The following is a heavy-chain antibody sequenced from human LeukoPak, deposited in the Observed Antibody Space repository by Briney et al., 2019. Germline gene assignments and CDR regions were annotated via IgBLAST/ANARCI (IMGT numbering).Heavy chain of an antibody. V-gene: IGHV3-53*01. CDR2: IYSGGST. J-gene: IGHJ4*02. CDR1: GFTFSSYA. Sequence: GGSLRLSCAASGFTFSSYAMSWVRQAPGKGLEWVSVIYSGGSTYYADSVKGRFTISRDTSKNTLYLQMDSLRAEDTAVYYCAGASGLLYPFIYWGQGTLVTVSS. CDR3: AGASGLLYPFIY. D-gene: IGHD3-22*01.